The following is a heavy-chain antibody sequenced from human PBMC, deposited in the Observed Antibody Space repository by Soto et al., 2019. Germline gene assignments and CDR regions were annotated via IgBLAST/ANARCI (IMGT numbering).Heavy chain of an antibody. Sequence: QVQLQQWGAGLLKPSETLSLTCAVYGGSFSGYYWSWIRQPPGKGLEWIGEINHSGSTNYNPSLKSRVTISVDTSKNQFSLKLSSVTAADTAVYYCASDTAMVPAVLHGMDVWGQGTTVTVSS. CDR3: ASDTAMVPAVLHGMDV. J-gene: IGHJ6*02. V-gene: IGHV4-34*01. CDR2: INHSGST. D-gene: IGHD5-18*01. CDR1: GGSFSGYY.